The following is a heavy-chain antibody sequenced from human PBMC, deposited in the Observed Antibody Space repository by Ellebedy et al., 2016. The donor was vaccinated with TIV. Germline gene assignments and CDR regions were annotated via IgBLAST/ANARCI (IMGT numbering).Heavy chain of an antibody. CDR3: ARHNGAQGGSFDI. CDR1: GDSISPYY. CDR2: IYYSGTS. V-gene: IGHV4-59*08. Sequence: MPGGSLRLSCTVSGDSISPYYWSWIRQPPGKGLEWIGYIYYSGTSNYNPSLKSRVSMSVDTSKNQFSLKLTSVTAADSAIYYCARHNGAQGGSFDIWGQGTLVTVSS. D-gene: IGHD3-16*01. J-gene: IGHJ4*02.